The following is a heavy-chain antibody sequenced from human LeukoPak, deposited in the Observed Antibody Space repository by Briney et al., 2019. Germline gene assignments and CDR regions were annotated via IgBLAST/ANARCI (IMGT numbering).Heavy chain of an antibody. V-gene: IGHV4-38-2*02. J-gene: IGHJ3*02. D-gene: IGHD3-10*01. CDR3: AREPRITMVRGGWAFDI. CDR2: IYHSGST. Sequence: PSETLSLTCAVSGYSISSGYYWGWIRQPPGKGLEWIGSIYHSGSTYYNPSLKSRVTISVDTSKNQCSLKLSSVTAADTAVYYCAREPRITMVRGGWAFDIWGQGTMVTVSS. CDR1: GYSISSGYY.